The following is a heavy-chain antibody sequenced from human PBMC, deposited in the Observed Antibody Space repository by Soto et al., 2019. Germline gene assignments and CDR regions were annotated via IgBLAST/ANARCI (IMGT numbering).Heavy chain of an antibody. J-gene: IGHJ6*02. V-gene: IGHV1-18*01. CDR2: ISGYNGNT. CDR1: DNTFTQYG. D-gene: IGHD2-8*02. Sequence: ASLKGSCKTSDNTFTQYGSNWVRQAPGQGLEWMGWISGYNGNTKYAQKFQDRVTMTADTSTRTAFMEVRSLTSDDTGVYFCAATGGNYFGLDVWGQGTTVTSP. CDR3: AATGGNYFGLDV.